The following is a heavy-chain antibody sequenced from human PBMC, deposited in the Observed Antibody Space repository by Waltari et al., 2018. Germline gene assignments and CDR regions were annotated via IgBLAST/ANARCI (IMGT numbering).Heavy chain of an antibody. CDR3: ARIDGSGWYGS. D-gene: IGHD6-19*01. V-gene: IGHV3-64*01. CDR2: FSRDGVTT. J-gene: IGHJ4*02. CDR1: GFTFSSFS. Sequence: EVQMVESGGGLVQPGGSLRLSCEASGFTFSSFSMHWVRQAPGKGLEYVSAFSRDGVTTYYANSVKGRFTISRDNSKNTLYLQMGSLIAEDMAVYYCARIDGSGWYGSWGQGTLVTVSS.